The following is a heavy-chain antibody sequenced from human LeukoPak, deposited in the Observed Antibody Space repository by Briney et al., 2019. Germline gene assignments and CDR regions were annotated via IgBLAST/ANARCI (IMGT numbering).Heavy chain of an antibody. D-gene: IGHD1-26*01. Sequence: PSETLSLTCAVYGGSFSGYYWSWIRQPPGKGLEWIGEINHSGSTNYNPSLKSRVTISVDTSKNQFSLKLSSVTAADTAVYYCARGSSGGSYYDRVAGWDYWGQGTLVTVSS. J-gene: IGHJ4*02. V-gene: IGHV4-34*01. CDR2: INHSGST. CDR3: ARGSSGGSYYDRVAGWDY. CDR1: GGSFSGYY.